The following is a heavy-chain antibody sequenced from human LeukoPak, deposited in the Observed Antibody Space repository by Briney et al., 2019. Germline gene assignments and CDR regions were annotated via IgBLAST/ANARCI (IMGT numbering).Heavy chain of an antibody. CDR2: IYPNNSDS. V-gene: IGHV5-51*01. Sequence: GESLEISCKGSGSPFTNYWVGWVRQLPGKGLEWMGTIYPNNSDSRYNPSFRGQVTIPVDRSITTAYLLWKSLKASDTAIYYCALSNEAFDSAGYFDYWGQGTLVTVSS. CDR1: GSPFTNYW. J-gene: IGHJ4*02. CDR3: ALSNEAFDSAGYFDY. D-gene: IGHD3-22*01.